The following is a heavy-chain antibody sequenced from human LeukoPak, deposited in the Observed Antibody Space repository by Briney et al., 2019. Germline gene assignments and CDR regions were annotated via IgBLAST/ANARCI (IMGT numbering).Heavy chain of an antibody. CDR3: AGDRYCSSTSCFFHWFDP. J-gene: IGHJ5*02. Sequence: GASVKVSCKASGGTFSSYAISWVRQAPGQGLEWMGGIIPIFGTANYAQKFQGRVTITADKSTSTAYMELSSLRSEDTAVYYCAGDRYCSSTSCFFHWFDPWGQGTLVTVSS. V-gene: IGHV1-69*06. CDR2: IIPIFGTA. D-gene: IGHD2-2*01. CDR1: GGTFSSYA.